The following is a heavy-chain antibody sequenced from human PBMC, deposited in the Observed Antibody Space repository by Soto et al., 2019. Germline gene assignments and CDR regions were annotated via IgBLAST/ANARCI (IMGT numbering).Heavy chain of an antibody. CDR2: IYYSGST. D-gene: IGHD3-22*01. CDR1: GGSMSNHY. Sequence: SETLSLTCSVSGGSMSNHYWSWIRQPPGKGLEWIGDIYYSGSTDYNPSLKSRVSISVDTSKSQFFLKLNAVTAADTAVYFCARVSYYHDKSGYSYGWFGTWGQGTLVTVSS. J-gene: IGHJ5*02. CDR3: ARVSYYHDKSGYSYGWFGT. V-gene: IGHV4-59*11.